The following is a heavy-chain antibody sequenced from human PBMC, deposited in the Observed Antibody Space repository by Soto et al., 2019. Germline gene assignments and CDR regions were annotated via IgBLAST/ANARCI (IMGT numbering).Heavy chain of an antibody. CDR2: INYSGSA. J-gene: IGHJ4*02. CDR1: GGSISSGGYF. CDR3: ARDWGSGQFDY. V-gene: IGHV4-31*03. Sequence: QVQLQESGPGLVKPSQTLSLTCTVSGGSISSGGYFWIWIRQHPGKGLEWIGYINYSGSASYNPSLKSRVTISVDTSKIQFSLKLSSVTAADTAVYYCARDWGSGQFDYWGQGSLVTVSS. D-gene: IGHD6-19*01.